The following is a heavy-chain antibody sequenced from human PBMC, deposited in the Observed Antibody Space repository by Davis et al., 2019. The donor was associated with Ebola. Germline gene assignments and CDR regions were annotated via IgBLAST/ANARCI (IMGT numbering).Heavy chain of an antibody. V-gene: IGHV4-59*08. CDR3: ARHAGQI. Sequence: PSETLSLTCTISGGSITPYYWNWIRQAPGKGLEWIAYVYYNGDTHYNPSLRSRVTISADTSKNQFSLKLSSVTAADTAVYYCARHAGQIWGQGTMVTVSS. CDR2: VYYNGDT. D-gene: IGHD6-13*01. J-gene: IGHJ3*02. CDR1: GGSITPYY.